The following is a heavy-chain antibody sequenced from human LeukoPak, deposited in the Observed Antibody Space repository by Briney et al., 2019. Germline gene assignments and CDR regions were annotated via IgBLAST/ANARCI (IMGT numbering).Heavy chain of an antibody. D-gene: IGHD5-12*01. V-gene: IGHV3-30*02. CDR2: IRHDGSNK. Sequence: GGSLRLSCAASGISFSSYGIHWVRQAPGKGLEWVASIRHDGSNKYYADSVKGRFTISRDNSKNTLYLQMNSLRAEDTALYYCAKGEDRGYDLAFDYWGQGTLVTVSS. CDR1: GISFSSYG. CDR3: AKGEDRGYDLAFDY. J-gene: IGHJ4*02.